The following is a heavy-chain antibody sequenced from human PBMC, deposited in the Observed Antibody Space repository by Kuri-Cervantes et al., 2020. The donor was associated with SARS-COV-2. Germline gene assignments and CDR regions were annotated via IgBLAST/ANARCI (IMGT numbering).Heavy chain of an antibody. Sequence: ETLSLTCAASGFTVSSNYMSWVRQAPGKGLEWVSVIYSGGNTYYADSVKGRFTISRDNSKNTLYLQMNSLRAEDTAVYYCAIAAAEFFDYWGQGTLVTVSS. CDR1: GFTVSSNY. CDR3: AIAAAEFFDY. V-gene: IGHV3-53*01. CDR2: IYSGGNT. J-gene: IGHJ4*02. D-gene: IGHD6-13*01.